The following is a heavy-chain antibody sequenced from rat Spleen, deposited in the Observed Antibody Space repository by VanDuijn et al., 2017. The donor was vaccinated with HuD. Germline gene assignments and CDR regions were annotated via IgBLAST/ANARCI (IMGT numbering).Heavy chain of an antibody. CDR2: ICYDDSST. V-gene: IGHV5-29*01. CDR3: ARSGYLRDWYFDF. J-gene: IGHJ1*01. CDR1: GFTFSDYG. D-gene: IGHD2-2*01. Sequence: EVQLVESGGGLVQPGRSLKLSCAASGFTFSDYGMAWVRQAPTKGLEWVATICYDDSSTYYRASVKGRFTISRDNTKNTLYLQMDNLRSEDTATYFCARSGYLRDWYFDFWGPGTMVTVSS.